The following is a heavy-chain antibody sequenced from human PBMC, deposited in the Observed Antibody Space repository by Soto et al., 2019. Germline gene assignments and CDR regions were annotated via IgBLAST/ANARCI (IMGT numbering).Heavy chain of an antibody. D-gene: IGHD6-19*01. CDR2: IIPIFGTA. Sequence: SVKVSCKASGGTFSSYAISWVRQAPGQGLEWMGGIIPIFGTANYAQKFQGRVTITADESTSTAYMELSSLRSEDTAVYYCAGVVAVVGINWYLVLWGGVPLFTVSS. CDR1: GGTFSSYA. J-gene: IGHJ2*01. V-gene: IGHV1-69*13. CDR3: AGVVAVVGINWYLVL.